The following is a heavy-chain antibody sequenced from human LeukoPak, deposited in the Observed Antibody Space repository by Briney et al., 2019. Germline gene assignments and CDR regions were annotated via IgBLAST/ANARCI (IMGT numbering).Heavy chain of an antibody. Sequence: SETLSLTCAVYGGSFSGYYWSWIRQPPGKGLEWIGEINHSGSTNYNPSLKSRVTISVDTSKNQFSLKLSSVTAADTAVYYCASGRYYDSSGYLATYYFDYWGQGTLVTVSS. J-gene: IGHJ4*02. CDR1: GGSFSGYY. V-gene: IGHV4-34*01. D-gene: IGHD3-22*01. CDR3: ASGRYYDSSGYLATYYFDY. CDR2: INHSGST.